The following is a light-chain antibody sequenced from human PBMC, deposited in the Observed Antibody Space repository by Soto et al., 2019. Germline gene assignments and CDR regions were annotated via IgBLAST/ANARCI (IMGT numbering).Light chain of an antibody. V-gene: IGKV1-33*01. Sequence: DIQMTQSPSSLSASVGDRVTITCQASQDIRHYLNWYQQKPGKAPKVLIHDASNLEEGVPSRFSGSGSETDFTIPISSLQPEDIATYYCQQYDKLLPWTFGQGTKLEIK. CDR2: DAS. J-gene: IGKJ2*02. CDR1: QDIRHY. CDR3: QQYDKLLPWT.